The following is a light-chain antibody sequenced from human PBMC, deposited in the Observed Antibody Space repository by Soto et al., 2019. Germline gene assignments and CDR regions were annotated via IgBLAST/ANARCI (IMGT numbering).Light chain of an antibody. V-gene: IGKV1-39*01. CDR1: QSISTY. Sequence: DIQMTQSPSSLVASVGDRVTITCRASQSISTYLNWYQQKPGKAPKFLIYAASRLQSGVPSRFSGSGSTTDFTLTISSLQPEDFATYYCQQSYSVPYTFGQGTKLEVK. CDR2: AAS. CDR3: QQSYSVPYT. J-gene: IGKJ2*01.